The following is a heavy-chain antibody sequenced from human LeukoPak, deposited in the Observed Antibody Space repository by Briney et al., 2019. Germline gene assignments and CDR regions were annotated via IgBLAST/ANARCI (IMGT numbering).Heavy chain of an antibody. CDR2: IYYSGST. J-gene: IGHJ6*03. Sequence: PSETLSLTCTVSGGSISSSSYYWGWIRRPPGKGLEWIGSIYYSGSTYYNPPLKSRVTISVDTSKNQFSLKLSSVTAADTAVYYCARFSGSYRAYYYYYMDVWGKGTTVTVSS. D-gene: IGHD1-26*01. CDR3: ARFSGSYRAYYYYYMDV. V-gene: IGHV4-39*07. CDR1: GGSISSSSYY.